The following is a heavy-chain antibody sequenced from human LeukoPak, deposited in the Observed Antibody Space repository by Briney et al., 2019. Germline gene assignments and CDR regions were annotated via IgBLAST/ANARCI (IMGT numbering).Heavy chain of an antibody. CDR1: GFTFSSYA. CDR3: ARGLVPFDY. J-gene: IGHJ4*02. V-gene: IGHV3-30*04. D-gene: IGHD6-19*01. CDR2: ISYDGSNK. Sequence: GGPLRLSCAASGFTFSSYAMHWVRQAPGKGLEWVAVISYDGSNKYYADSVKGRFTISRDNSKNTLYLQMNSLRAEDTAVYYCARGLVPFDYWGQGTLVTVSS.